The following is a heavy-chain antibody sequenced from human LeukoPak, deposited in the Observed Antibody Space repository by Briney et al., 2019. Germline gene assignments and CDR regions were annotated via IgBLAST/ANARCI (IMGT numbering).Heavy chain of an antibody. CDR3: AKAQWLVTYFDY. Sequence: GGSLRLSCAASGFTFSSYAMSWLRQAPGKGLEWVSGIGGSAGSTYNADSVKGRFTISRDNSKNTLYLQMNSLRAEDTAVYYCAKAQWLVTYFDYWGQGTLVTVSS. CDR1: GFTFSSYA. CDR2: IGGSAGST. J-gene: IGHJ4*02. D-gene: IGHD6-19*01. V-gene: IGHV3-23*01.